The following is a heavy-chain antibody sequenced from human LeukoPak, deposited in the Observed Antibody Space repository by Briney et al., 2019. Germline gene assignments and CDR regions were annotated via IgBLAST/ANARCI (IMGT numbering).Heavy chain of an antibody. V-gene: IGHV3-74*01. Sequence: PGGSLRLSCAASGFTFSSYWMHWVRQAPGKGLVWVSRINSDGSSTSYADSVKGRFTISRDNAKNSLYLQMHSLRGEDTAMYYCARETRSNAGDFDYWGQGTLVTVSS. CDR2: INSDGSST. D-gene: IGHD4-11*01. J-gene: IGHJ4*02. CDR1: GFTFSSYW. CDR3: ARETRSNAGDFDY.